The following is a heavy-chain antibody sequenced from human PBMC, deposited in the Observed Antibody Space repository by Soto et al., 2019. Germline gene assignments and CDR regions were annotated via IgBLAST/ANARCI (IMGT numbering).Heavy chain of an antibody. CDR2: ISYDGSNK. CDR3: AKLAAAGTVFGGSYFDY. CDR1: GVSFSSYG. D-gene: IGHD6-13*01. Sequence: GGSLRLYCAASGVSFSSYGMHWVRQAPGKGLEWVAVISYDGSNKYYADSVKGRFTISRDNSKNTLYLQMNSLRAEDTAVYYCAKLAAAGTVFGGSYFDYWGQGTLVTVSS. V-gene: IGHV3-30*18. J-gene: IGHJ4*02.